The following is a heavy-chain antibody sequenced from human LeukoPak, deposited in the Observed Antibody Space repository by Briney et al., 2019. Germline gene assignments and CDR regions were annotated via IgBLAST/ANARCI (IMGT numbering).Heavy chain of an antibody. Sequence: SQTLSLTCAISGDSFSSNSAAWNWIRQSPSRGLEWLGRTFYRSKWYNDYAVSVKSRITINPDTSKNQFSLHLNSVTPEDTAVYYCARRLTQYDCFDPWGQGILVTVSS. CDR3: ARRLTQYDCFDP. CDR1: GDSFSSNSAA. CDR2: TFYRSKWYN. J-gene: IGHJ5*02. V-gene: IGHV6-1*01. D-gene: IGHD2-2*01.